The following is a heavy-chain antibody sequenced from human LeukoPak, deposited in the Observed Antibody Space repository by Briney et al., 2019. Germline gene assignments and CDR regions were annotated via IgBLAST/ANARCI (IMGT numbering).Heavy chain of an antibody. V-gene: IGHV4-59*11. CDR3: ARGPYGSGSYYNG. Sequence: SETLSLTCSVSGDSISSHYWTWIRQPPGMPLEWIGNMYHSGTTNYNPSLKSRVIISVDTSKNQFSLRPNSVTAADTAVYYCARGPYGSGSYYNGWGQGTLVTVSS. D-gene: IGHD3-10*01. CDR2: MYHSGTT. J-gene: IGHJ4*02. CDR1: GDSISSHY.